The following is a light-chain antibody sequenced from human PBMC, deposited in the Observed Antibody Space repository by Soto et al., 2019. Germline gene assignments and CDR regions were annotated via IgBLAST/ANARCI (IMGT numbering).Light chain of an antibody. V-gene: IGKV3-20*01. Sequence: EIVLTQSPGTLSLSPGERATLSCRASQSVSSSYLAWYQQRPGQAPRLLIYGASNRATGIPDRFSGSGSGTDFTLTISRLEPEDFAVYFCQQYGNSPLTFGGGTKVGIK. J-gene: IGKJ4*01. CDR2: GAS. CDR1: QSVSSSY. CDR3: QQYGNSPLT.